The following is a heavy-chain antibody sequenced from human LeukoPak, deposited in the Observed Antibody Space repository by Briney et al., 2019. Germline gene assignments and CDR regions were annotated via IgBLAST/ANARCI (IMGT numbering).Heavy chain of an antibody. CDR1: GFTFSSYA. J-gene: IGHJ6*02. CDR2: IGASGDST. CDR3: AVYCSSTSCLHDMDV. D-gene: IGHD2-2*01. V-gene: IGHV3-23*01. Sequence: GGSLRLSCAASGFTFSSYAMSWVRQAPGKGPEWVSGIGASGDSTYYADSVKGRFTISRDNSKNTLYLQVSRLRAEDTAVYYCAVYCSSTSCLHDMDVWGQGTTVTVSS.